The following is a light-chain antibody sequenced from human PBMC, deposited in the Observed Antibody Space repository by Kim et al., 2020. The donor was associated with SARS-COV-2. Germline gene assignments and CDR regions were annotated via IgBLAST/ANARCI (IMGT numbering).Light chain of an antibody. J-gene: IGLJ2*01. CDR3: QSYDDKYVV. CDR2: KHN. Sequence: GKTITNSCTRSSGSIASNYVQWYQQRPDRSPTTVISKHNQRPSGVPDRFSGSIDRSSNSAFLTISGRKTEDEADYYCQSYDDKYVVFGGGTRLTVL. CDR1: SGSIASNY. V-gene: IGLV6-57*01.